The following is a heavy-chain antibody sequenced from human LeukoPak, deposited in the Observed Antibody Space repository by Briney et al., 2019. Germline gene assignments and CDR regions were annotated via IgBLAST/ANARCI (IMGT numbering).Heavy chain of an antibody. V-gene: IGHV4-39*07. CDR2: ISYGGST. J-gene: IGHJ4*02. Sequence: SETLSLTCTVSGGSISSSGYYWAWIRQPPGRGLEWIGSISYGGSTYRTPSLKSRVTISLDTSKNQFSLRLSSVTAADTAVYYCSRETRSSSDYWGQGTLVTVSS. CDR1: GGSISSSGYY. D-gene: IGHD6-13*01. CDR3: SRETRSSSDY.